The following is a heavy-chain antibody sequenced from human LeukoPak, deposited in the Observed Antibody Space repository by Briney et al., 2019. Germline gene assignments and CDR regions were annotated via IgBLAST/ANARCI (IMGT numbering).Heavy chain of an antibody. CDR3: AREDTYYYDSSGYPRRGFDY. V-gene: IGHV1-46*01. D-gene: IGHD3-22*01. Sequence: ASVKVSCKASGYTFTSYYMHWVRQAPGQGLEWMGIINPSGGSTSYAQKFQGRVTMTRDTSTSTVYMELSSLGSEDTAVYYCAREDTYYYDSSGYPRRGFDYWGQGTLVTVSS. CDR1: GYTFTSYY. J-gene: IGHJ4*02. CDR2: INPSGGST.